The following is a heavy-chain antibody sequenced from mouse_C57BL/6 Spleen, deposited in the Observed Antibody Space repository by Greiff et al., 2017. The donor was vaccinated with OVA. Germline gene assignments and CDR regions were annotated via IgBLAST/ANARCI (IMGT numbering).Heavy chain of an antibody. CDR2: IHPNSGST. Sequence: VQLQQPGAELVKPGASVKLSCKASGYTFTSYWMHWVKQRPGQGLEWIGMIHPNSGSTNYNEKFKSKATLTVDKSSSTAYMQLSSLTSEDSAVYYCARRGTTVVAKNAMDYWGQGTSVTVSS. CDR3: ARRGTTVVAKNAMDY. J-gene: IGHJ4*01. CDR1: GYTFTSYW. V-gene: IGHV1-64*01. D-gene: IGHD1-1*01.